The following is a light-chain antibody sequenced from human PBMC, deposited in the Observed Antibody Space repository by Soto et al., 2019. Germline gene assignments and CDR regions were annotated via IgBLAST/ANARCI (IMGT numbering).Light chain of an antibody. CDR2: GAS. CDR1: QSVSSSY. CDR3: QQYGSSRT. J-gene: IGKJ1*01. V-gene: IGKV3-20*01. Sequence: EIVLTQSPGTLSLSPGERATLSCRASQSVSSSYLAWYQQKPGQAPRLLIYGASSRATGIPDRFSGSGSGTDFTLTISSLEPEDFAVYYCQQYGSSRTFGRGTKVEIK.